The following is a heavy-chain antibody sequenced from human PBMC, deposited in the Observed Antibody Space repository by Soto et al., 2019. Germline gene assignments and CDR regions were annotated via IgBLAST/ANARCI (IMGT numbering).Heavy chain of an antibody. CDR3: ARNGTYRRSLSQYLGMDV. Sequence: QVQLVQSGAEVKEPGSSVKVSCKASGGTFDDFIMNWVRQTPGQGLEWMGGIVPMFGTATYAEKFKGSVTISATGSTRTAYMELTSLRSEDTAVYYCARNGTYRRSLSQYLGMDVWGQGTTVTVS. V-gene: IGHV1-69*01. J-gene: IGHJ6*02. D-gene: IGHD2-2*01. CDR2: IVPMFGTA. CDR1: GGTFDDFI.